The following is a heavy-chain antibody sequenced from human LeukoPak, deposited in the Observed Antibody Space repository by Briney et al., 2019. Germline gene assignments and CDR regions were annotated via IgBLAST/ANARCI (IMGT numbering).Heavy chain of an antibody. J-gene: IGHJ4*02. V-gene: IGHV1-58*02. CDR1: GFTFTRSA. CDR2: IVVGSGNT. D-gene: IGHD3-22*01. Sequence: SVKLSCKASGFTFTRSAMQWVRQARGQRLEWIGWIVVGSGNTNYAQKFQERVTISRDMSTSTAYMELSSLRSEDTAVYYCAALVDYYDSSGYYVDYWGQGTLVTVSS. CDR3: AALVDYYDSSGYYVDY.